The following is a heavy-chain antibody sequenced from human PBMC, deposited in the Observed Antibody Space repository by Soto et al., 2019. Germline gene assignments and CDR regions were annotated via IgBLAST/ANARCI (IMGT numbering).Heavy chain of an antibody. Sequence: NPSETLSLTCTVSGVSISSGSYYWSWIRQHPGKGLEWIGSIFYTGTTYYNLSLKSRITISMNTSENQFSLILSSVTAAATAVYYCARRASRPMLYYNYGVDVWGQGTTVTVSS. CDR2: IFYTGTT. D-gene: IGHD2-8*01. J-gene: IGHJ6*02. CDR1: GVSISSGSYY. CDR3: ARRASRPMLYYNYGVDV. V-gene: IGHV4-31*03.